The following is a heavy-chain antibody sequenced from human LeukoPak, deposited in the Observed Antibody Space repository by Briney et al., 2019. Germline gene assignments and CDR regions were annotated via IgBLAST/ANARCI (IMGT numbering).Heavy chain of an antibody. D-gene: IGHD3-22*01. CDR3: ARDRSYYDSSGPDY. J-gene: IGHJ4*02. Sequence: ASVKVSCKTSGYTFTTYGFSWVRQAPGQGLEWMGWISSYNGITNYAQKLQGRVNMTTDTSTRTAYMELRSLTSDDTAVYYCARDRSYYDSSGPDYWGQGTLVTVSS. CDR2: ISSYNGIT. V-gene: IGHV1-18*01. CDR1: GYTFTTYG.